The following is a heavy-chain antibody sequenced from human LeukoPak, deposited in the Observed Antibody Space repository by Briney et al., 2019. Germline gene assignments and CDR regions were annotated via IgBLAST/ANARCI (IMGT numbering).Heavy chain of an antibody. Sequence: GGSLRLSCAASGFTFSSYAMSWVRQAPGKRLEWVSAISGSGGSTYYADSVKGRFTISRDNSKNTLYLQMNSLRAEDTAVYYCAKANMITFGGVIANWGQGTLVTVSS. CDR1: GFTFSSYA. D-gene: IGHD3-16*02. CDR3: AKANMITFGGVIAN. CDR2: ISGSGGST. V-gene: IGHV3-23*01. J-gene: IGHJ4*02.